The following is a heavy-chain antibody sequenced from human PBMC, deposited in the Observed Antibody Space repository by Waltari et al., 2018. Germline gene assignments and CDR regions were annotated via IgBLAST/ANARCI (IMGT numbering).Heavy chain of an antibody. Sequence: EVQMVESGGGSVKPGDYLRLSCVASGFGFTAAWLTWVRQAPGKGLEWVGRIKSQNDGGTTDFAASVRGRFSISRDDSQNMVFLQMNSLRVEDTALYYCTTLDAPWGGWGHGTLVTVSS. J-gene: IGHJ4*01. CDR2: IKSQNDGGTT. V-gene: IGHV3-15*01. CDR1: GFGFTAAW. D-gene: IGHD7-27*01. CDR3: TTLDAPWGG.